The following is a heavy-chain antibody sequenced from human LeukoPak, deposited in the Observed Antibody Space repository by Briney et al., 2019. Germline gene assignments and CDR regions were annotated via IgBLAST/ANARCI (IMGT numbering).Heavy chain of an antibody. Sequence: SETLSLTCAVYGGSFSGYYWSWIRQPPGKGLEWIGSIYHSGSTYYNPSLKSRVTISVDTSKNQFSLKLSSVTAADTAVYYCARGSIAAAYPYYFDYWGQGTLVTVSS. V-gene: IGHV4-34*01. D-gene: IGHD6-13*01. J-gene: IGHJ4*02. CDR1: GGSFSGYY. CDR2: IYHSGST. CDR3: ARGSIAAAYPYYFDY.